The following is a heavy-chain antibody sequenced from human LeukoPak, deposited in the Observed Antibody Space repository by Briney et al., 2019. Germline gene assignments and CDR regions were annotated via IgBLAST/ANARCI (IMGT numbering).Heavy chain of an antibody. Sequence: SETLSLTCTVSGVSINSYYWSWIRQPAGKGLEWIGRIYPSGSTNYNPSLKSRVTMSVDTSKNQFSLQLSSLTAADTGVYYCARDVYYYDSSAYFTFDYWGQGTLVTVSS. CDR2: IYPSGST. V-gene: IGHV4-4*07. D-gene: IGHD3-22*01. CDR1: GVSINSYY. J-gene: IGHJ4*02. CDR3: ARDVYYYDSSAYFTFDY.